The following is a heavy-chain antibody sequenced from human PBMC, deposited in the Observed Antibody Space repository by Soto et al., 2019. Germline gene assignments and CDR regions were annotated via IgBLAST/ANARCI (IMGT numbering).Heavy chain of an antibody. CDR1: GFTFSSYA. V-gene: IGHV3-23*01. J-gene: IGHJ4*02. Sequence: EVQLLESGGGLVQPGGSLRLSCAASGFTFSSYAMRWVRQAPVKGLEWVSAISGSGDSTYYADSVKGRFTISRDNSKNTLYLQMNGLGAEDTAVYYWARRGSGSDYDYGGQGTLVTVAS. D-gene: IGHD1-26*01. CDR3: ARRGSGSDYDY. CDR2: ISGSGDST.